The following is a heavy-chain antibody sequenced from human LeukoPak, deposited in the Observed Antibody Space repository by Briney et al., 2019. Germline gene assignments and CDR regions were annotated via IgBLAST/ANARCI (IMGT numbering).Heavy chain of an antibody. CDR3: AREGAVAGTGIDY. J-gene: IGHJ4*02. Sequence: PGGSLRLSCAASGFTFSSYSMTWVRQAPGKGLEWVSSISRSSSYIHYADSVKGRFTISRDNAKNSLYLQMNSLRVEETAVYYCAREGAVAGTGIDYWGQGTLVTVSS. V-gene: IGHV3-21*01. CDR2: ISRSSSYI. CDR1: GFTFSSYS. D-gene: IGHD6-19*01.